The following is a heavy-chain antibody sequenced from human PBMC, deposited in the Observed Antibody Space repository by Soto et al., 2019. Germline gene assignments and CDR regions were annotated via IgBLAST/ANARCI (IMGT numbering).Heavy chain of an antibody. CDR1: GFTFSSYA. V-gene: IGHV3-23*01. D-gene: IGHD3-3*01. Sequence: EVQLLESGGGLVQPGGSLRLSCAASGFTFSSYAMSWVRQAPGKGLEWVSAISGSGGSTYYADSVKGRFTISRDNSKYTLYLQMNSLRAEDTAVYYCARDYDFWSGYPPYWGQGTLVTVSS. J-gene: IGHJ4*02. CDR3: ARDYDFWSGYPPY. CDR2: ISGSGGST.